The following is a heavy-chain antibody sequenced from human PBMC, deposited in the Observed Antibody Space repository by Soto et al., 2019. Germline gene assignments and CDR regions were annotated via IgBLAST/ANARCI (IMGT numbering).Heavy chain of an antibody. V-gene: IGHV6-1*01. Sequence: PSQTLSLTCAISGDSVSSNSAAWNWIRQSPSGGLEWLGRTLYRSKWYSDYAVSVKSRITINPDTSKNQFSLQLNSVTPDDSAVYYCARDLGEDSSDVDAFDIWGQGTMVTVSS. D-gene: IGHD6-19*01. CDR2: TLYRSKWYS. CDR3: ARDLGEDSSDVDAFDI. J-gene: IGHJ3*02. CDR1: GDSVSSNSAA.